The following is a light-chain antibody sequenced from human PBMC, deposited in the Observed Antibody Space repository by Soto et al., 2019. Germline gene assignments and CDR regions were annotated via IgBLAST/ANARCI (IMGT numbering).Light chain of an antibody. CDR3: HQYGSLYT. J-gene: IGKJ2*01. CDR2: GAS. V-gene: IGKV3-20*01. Sequence: EIVLTQSPGTLSLCPGERATLSCRASQSVRSSYLAWYQQKPGQAPRLLIYGASSRATGIPDRFSGSGSGTDFTLTISRLEPEDFAVYYCHQYGSLYTFGQGTKLEIK. CDR1: QSVRSSY.